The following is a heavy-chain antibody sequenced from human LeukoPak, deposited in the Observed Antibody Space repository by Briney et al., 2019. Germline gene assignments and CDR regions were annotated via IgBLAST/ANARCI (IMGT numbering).Heavy chain of an antibody. J-gene: IGHJ3*02. D-gene: IGHD4-17*01. Sequence: PGGSLRLSCAASGFTFSSYSMNWVRQAPGKGLEWVSYISSSSSTIYYADSVKGRFTISRDNAKNSLYLQMNSLRAEDTAVYYCARSAHDYGEPTGNPDAFDIWGQGTMVTVSS. CDR3: ARSAHDYGEPTGNPDAFDI. CDR2: ISSSSSTI. CDR1: GFTFSSYS. V-gene: IGHV3-48*01.